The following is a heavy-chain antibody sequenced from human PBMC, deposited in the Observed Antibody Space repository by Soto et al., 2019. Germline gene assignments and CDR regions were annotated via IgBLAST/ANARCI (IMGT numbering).Heavy chain of an antibody. CDR1: GGTFSSYA. V-gene: IGHV1-69*13. D-gene: IGHD3-3*01. Sequence: SVKVSCKASGGTFSSYAISWVRQAPGQGLEWMGGIIPIFGTANYAQKFQGRVTITADESTSTAYMELSSLRSDDTAIYYCARSSGGNFGIIIEGSNWFDPWGQGTLVTVSS. J-gene: IGHJ5*02. CDR3: ARSSGGNFGIIIEGSNWFDP. CDR2: IIPIFGTA.